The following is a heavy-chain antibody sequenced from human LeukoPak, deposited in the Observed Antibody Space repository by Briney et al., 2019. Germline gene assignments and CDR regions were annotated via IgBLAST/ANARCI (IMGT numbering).Heavy chain of an antibody. V-gene: IGHV3-30*04. D-gene: IGHD6-19*01. Sequence: GGSLRLSCAASGFTFSSYAMHWVRQAPGKGLEWVAVISYDGSNKYYADSVKGRFTISRDNSKNTLYLQMNSLRAEDTAVYYCARSIAVAGENQGGVDYWGQGTLVTVSS. CDR2: ISYDGSNK. CDR3: ARSIAVAGENQGGVDY. CDR1: GFTFSSYA. J-gene: IGHJ4*02.